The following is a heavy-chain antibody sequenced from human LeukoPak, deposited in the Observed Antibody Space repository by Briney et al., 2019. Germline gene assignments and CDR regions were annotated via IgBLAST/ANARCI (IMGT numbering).Heavy chain of an antibody. Sequence: GGSLRLSCAASGFTFSSYWMSWVRQAPGKGLEWVANIKQDGSEKYYVDSVKGRFTISRDNAKNSLYLQMNSLRAEDTAVYYCARVGATYYCYYTDVWGKGTTVTVSS. D-gene: IGHD1-26*01. CDR2: IKQDGSEK. J-gene: IGHJ6*03. CDR1: GFTFSSYW. V-gene: IGHV3-7*01. CDR3: ARVGATYYCYYTDV.